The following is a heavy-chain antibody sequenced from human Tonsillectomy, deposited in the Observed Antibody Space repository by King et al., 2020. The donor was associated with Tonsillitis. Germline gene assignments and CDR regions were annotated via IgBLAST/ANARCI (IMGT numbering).Heavy chain of an antibody. CDR2: MSYDGSNK. CDR3: AKDLAAIIDY. V-gene: IGHV3-30*18. CDR1: GFTFSSYG. J-gene: IGHJ4*02. D-gene: IGHD6-25*01. Sequence: VQLVESGGGVVQPGRSLRLSCAASGFTFSSYGMHWVRQAPGKGLEWVAVMSYDGSNKYYADSVKGRFTISRDNSKNTLYLQMNSLRAEDTAVYYCAKDLAAIIDYWGQGTLVTVSS.